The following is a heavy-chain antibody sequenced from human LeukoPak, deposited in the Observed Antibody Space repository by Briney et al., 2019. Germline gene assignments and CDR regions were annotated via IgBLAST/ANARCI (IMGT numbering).Heavy chain of an antibody. CDR2: IYIGENDANT. Sequence: GGSLRLSCAASGFSVSSNYMSWVRQAPGKGLEWVSVIYIGENDANTYYAASVKGRFTISRDNSKNTLYLQMNSLRAEDTAVYYCARVMSSGSPLDYWGQGTLVTVSS. V-gene: IGHV3-53*01. J-gene: IGHJ4*02. CDR3: ARVMSSGSPLDY. CDR1: GFSVSSNY. D-gene: IGHD3-10*01.